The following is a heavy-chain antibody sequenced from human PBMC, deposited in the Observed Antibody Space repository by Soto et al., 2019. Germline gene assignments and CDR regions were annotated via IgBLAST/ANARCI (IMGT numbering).Heavy chain of an antibody. Sequence: TLCLTCGVSGFSMRSYGYHWSRIRQHPGKGLEWIGYIYYSGLTDYNPSLNRCLTISVDKSKNEFYLKMRSVTAADRAVYYCAYIRGFTDGRGDWGQGTFVTVSA. J-gene: IGHJ4*02. V-gene: IGHV4-31*11. CDR1: GFSMRSYGYH. CDR2: IYYSGLT. CDR3: AYIRGFTDGRGD. D-gene: IGHD3-16*01.